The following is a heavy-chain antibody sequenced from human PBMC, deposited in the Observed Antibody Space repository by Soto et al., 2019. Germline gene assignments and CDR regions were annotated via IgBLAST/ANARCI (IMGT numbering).Heavy chain of an antibody. Sequence: KTSETLSLTCAVSGGSISSGGYSWSWLRQPPGKGLEWIGYIYHSGSTYYNPSLKSRVTISVDRYKNQFSLKLSSVTAADTAVYYCASRGYYYDSSGYWYYGMDVWGQGTTVTVSS. CDR2: IYHSGST. D-gene: IGHD3-22*01. J-gene: IGHJ6*02. CDR3: ASRGYYYDSSGYWYYGMDV. CDR1: GGSISSGGYS. V-gene: IGHV4-30-2*01.